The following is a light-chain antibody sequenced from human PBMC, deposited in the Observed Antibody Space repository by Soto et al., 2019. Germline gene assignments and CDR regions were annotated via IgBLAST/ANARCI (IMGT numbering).Light chain of an antibody. CDR2: DVA. CDR1: SSDVGGYNY. CDR3: CSYAGSYTLI. V-gene: IGLV2-11*01. J-gene: IGLJ2*01. Sequence: QSALTQPRSVSGSPGQSVTVSYTGSSSDVGGYNYVSWYQQHPGKAPKLLISDVANRASGVPDRFSGSKSGNTASLTISGLQPDDEAEYFCCSYAGSYTLIFGGGTKLTVL.